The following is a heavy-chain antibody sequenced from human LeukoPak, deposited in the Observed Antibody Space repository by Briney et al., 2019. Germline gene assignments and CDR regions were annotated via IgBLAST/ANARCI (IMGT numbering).Heavy chain of an antibody. Sequence: GGSLRLSCAASGFTFSSYAMHWVRQAPGKGLEWVAVISYDGSNKYYADSVKGRFTISRDNSKNTLYMQMNSLRAEDTAVYYCARLGSGWAIDYWGQGTLVTVSS. V-gene: IGHV3-30-3*01. J-gene: IGHJ4*02. CDR1: GFTFSSYA. CDR3: ARLGSGWAIDY. CDR2: ISYDGSNK. D-gene: IGHD6-19*01.